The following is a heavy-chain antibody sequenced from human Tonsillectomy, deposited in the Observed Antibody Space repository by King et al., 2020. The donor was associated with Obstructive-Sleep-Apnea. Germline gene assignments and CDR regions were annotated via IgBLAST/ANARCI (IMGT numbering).Heavy chain of an antibody. CDR1: GFTFSSYA. Sequence: HVQLVESGGGVVQPGRSLRLSCAASGFTFSSYAMHWVRQAPGKGLEWVAVISYDGGNKYYGDSVKGRFTISRDKSKNTLYLQMNSLRAEDTAVYYCAGDPAPLLGVRGLYSWVDPLGQGTLVTVSS. D-gene: IGHD3-10*01. J-gene: IGHJ5*01. CDR3: AGDPAPLLGVRGLYSWVDP. CDR2: ISYDGGNK. V-gene: IGHV3-30*04.